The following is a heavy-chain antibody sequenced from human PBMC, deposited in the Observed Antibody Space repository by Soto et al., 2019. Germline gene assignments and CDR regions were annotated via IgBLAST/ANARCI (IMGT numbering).Heavy chain of an antibody. CDR3: ARTYYYGSGTNWFDP. Sequence: QVQLVESGGGVVQPGRSLRLSCSASGFIFSNYGMHWVRQAPGKGLEWVAVIWYDGTNKYYADSVKGRFTISRDNSKNTLYLQMNSLRAEDTAVYFCARTYYYGSGTNWFDPWGQGTLVTVSS. CDR1: GFIFSNYG. V-gene: IGHV3-33*08. J-gene: IGHJ5*02. D-gene: IGHD3-10*01. CDR2: IWYDGTNK.